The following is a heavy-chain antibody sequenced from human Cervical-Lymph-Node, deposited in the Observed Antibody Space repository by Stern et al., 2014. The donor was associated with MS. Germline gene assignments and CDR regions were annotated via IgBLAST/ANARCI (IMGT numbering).Heavy chain of an antibody. CDR2: INPTGGST. D-gene: IGHD3-10*01. V-gene: IGHV1-46*03. Sequence: VQLVESGAEVKKPGASVKVSCKASGYTFTRYYMHWVRQAPGQGLEWMGKINPTGGSTSYAQKFQGRVTMTRDTSTGTLYMELSSLRSEDTAVYFCARDYGSRSYYFDYWGQGTLVTVSS. CDR3: ARDYGSRSYYFDY. J-gene: IGHJ4*02. CDR1: GYTFTRYY.